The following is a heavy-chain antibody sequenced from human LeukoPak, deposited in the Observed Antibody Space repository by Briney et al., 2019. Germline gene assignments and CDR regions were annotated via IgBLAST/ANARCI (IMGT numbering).Heavy chain of an antibody. V-gene: IGHV4-34*01. CDR3: ARGLRLVYYYYYYMDV. J-gene: IGHJ6*03. CDR1: GGSFSGYY. Sequence: SESLSLTCAVYGGSFSGYYWSWIRQPPGKGLEWIGEINHSGSTNYNPSLKSRVTISVDTSKNQFSLKLSSVTAADTAVYYCARGLRLVYYYYYYMDVWGKGTTVTVSS. CDR2: INHSGST.